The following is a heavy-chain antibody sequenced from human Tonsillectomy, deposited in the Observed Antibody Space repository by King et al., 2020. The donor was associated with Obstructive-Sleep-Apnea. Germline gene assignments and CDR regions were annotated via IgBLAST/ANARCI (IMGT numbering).Heavy chain of an antibody. V-gene: IGHV5-51*01. D-gene: IGHD3-22*01. CDR1: GYSFTSYW. CDR2: IYSGDSDT. J-gene: IGHJ4*02. Sequence: QLVQSGAEVKKHGESLKISCKGSGYSFTSYWIAWVRQVPGKGLEWMGIIYSGDSDTRYSPSFQGQVTISADKSISTAYLQWSSLKASDTAMYYCARPAGDSSAYIDYWGQGTLVTVSS. CDR3: ARPAGDSSAYIDY.